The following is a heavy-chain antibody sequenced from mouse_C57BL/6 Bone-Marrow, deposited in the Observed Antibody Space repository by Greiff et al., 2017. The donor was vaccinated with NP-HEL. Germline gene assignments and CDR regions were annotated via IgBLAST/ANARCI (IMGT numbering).Heavy chain of an antibody. D-gene: IGHD2-4*01. CDR2: IYPTVSYT. CDR1: GYTFTSYW. Sequence: QVQLQQPGAELVKPGASVKLSCKASGYTFTSYWMQWVKQRPGQGLEWIGEIYPTVSYTNYNQKFKGKATLTGDTSSSTAYMALRSLTSEDTAVYYCARDDYCIYWYFDVWGTGTTVTVSS. CDR3: ARDDYCIYWYFDV. J-gene: IGHJ1*03. V-gene: IGHV1-50*01.